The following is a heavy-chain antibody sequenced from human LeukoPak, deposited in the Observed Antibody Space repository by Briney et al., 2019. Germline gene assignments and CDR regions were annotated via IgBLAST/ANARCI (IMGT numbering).Heavy chain of an antibody. D-gene: IGHD6-19*01. CDR2: IYSRGDT. CDR3: ARDPYSGGYGAYYYYYMDV. V-gene: IGHV3-53*01. J-gene: IGHJ6*03. CDR1: EFIVSINY. Sequence: GGSLRLSCAASEFIVSINYMTWVRQAPGKGLEWVSLIYSRGDTKYADSVRGRFTISRDNAENSLYLQMNSLRDEDTAVYYCARDPYSGGYGAYYYYYMDVWGKGTTVTVSS.